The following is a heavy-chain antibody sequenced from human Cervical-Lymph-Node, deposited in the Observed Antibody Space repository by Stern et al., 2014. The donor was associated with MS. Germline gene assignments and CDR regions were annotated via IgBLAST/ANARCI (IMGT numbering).Heavy chain of an antibody. CDR3: ARGGSACYCGMDV. V-gene: IGHV3-11*01. CDR2: ISRSGDTR. Sequence: QVQLVESGAGLAKPGEPLRLSCAASGFTLTGHYMSWVRHAPRQGLEWASYISRSGDTRYYADCVKGRFTISRDIVKNSLYLQMNSLTAEDAALYYCARGGSACYCGMDVWGQGTAVTVSS. J-gene: IGHJ6*02. CDR1: GFTLTGHY.